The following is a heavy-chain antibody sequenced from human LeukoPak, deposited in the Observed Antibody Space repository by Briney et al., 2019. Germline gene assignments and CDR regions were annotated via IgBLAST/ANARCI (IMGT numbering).Heavy chain of an antibody. CDR2: INHRGST. Sequence: SETLSLTCAVYGGSFSDYYWSWIRQPPGKGLEWIGEINHRGSTNYNPSLKSRVTISVDTSKNQFSLKLSSVTAADTAVYSCARAGGVPGGFDYWGQGTWSPSPQ. V-gene: IGHV4-34*01. CDR1: GGSFSDYY. CDR3: ARAGGVPGGFDY. D-gene: IGHD1-14*01. J-gene: IGHJ4*02.